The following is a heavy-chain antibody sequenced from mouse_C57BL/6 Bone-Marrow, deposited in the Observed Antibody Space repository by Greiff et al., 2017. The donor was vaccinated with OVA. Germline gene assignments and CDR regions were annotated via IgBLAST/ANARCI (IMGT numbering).Heavy chain of an antibody. V-gene: IGHV1-66*01. J-gene: IGHJ3*01. Sequence: QVQLQQSGPELVKPGASVKISCKASGYSFTSYYIHWVKQRPGQGLEWIGWIYPGSGNTKYNEKFKGKATLTADTSSSTAYMQLSSLTSEDSAVYYCGLVWFAYWGQGTLVTVSA. CDR2: IYPGSGNT. CDR1: GYSFTSYY. CDR3: GLVWFAY. D-gene: IGHD2-2*01.